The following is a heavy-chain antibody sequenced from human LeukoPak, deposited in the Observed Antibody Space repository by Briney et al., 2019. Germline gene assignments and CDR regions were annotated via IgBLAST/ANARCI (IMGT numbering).Heavy chain of an antibody. Sequence: GSLRLSCEGSGFAFRSYWMSWVRQAPGKGLEWVANIHQYGGEKYYVDSVRGRFSISRDNAKNSLYLEMNSLRAEDTAVYYCARVEVALSRESWGQGTLVTVSS. CDR3: ARVEVALSRES. CDR2: IHQYGGEK. CDR1: GFAFRSYW. J-gene: IGHJ5*02. V-gene: IGHV3-7*01. D-gene: IGHD3-10*01.